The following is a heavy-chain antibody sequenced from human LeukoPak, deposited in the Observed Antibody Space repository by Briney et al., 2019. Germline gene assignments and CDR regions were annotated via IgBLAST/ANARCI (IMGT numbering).Heavy chain of an antibody. D-gene: IGHD3-10*01. CDR1: GGSISNYY. V-gene: IGHV4-59*01. CDR3: ARVLLGGSGSYMDY. J-gene: IGHJ4*02. Sequence: SETLSLTCTVSGGSISNYYWSWIRQPPGKGLEWIGYVFYSGSTNYNPSLKSRVTISVDTSKNQFSLKLSSVTAADTAVYYCARVLLGGSGSYMDYWGQGTLVTVSS. CDR2: VFYSGST.